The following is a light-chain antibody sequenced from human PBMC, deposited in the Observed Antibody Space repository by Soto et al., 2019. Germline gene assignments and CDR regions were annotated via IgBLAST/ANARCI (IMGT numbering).Light chain of an antibody. CDR1: QSVSSK. V-gene: IGKV3-15*01. J-gene: IGKJ1*01. CDR3: QQYDHWPGT. Sequence: EIVLMQSPATLSESPGERATLSCRASQSVSSKLAWYQQKPGQAPRLLMYGGSIRATGIPARFSGSGSGTEFTLTISSLQSEDFALYFCQQYDHWPGTFGQGTKVEIK. CDR2: GGS.